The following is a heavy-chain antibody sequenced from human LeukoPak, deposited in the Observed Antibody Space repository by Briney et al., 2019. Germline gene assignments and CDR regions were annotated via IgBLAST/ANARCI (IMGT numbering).Heavy chain of an antibody. V-gene: IGHV3-7*01. J-gene: IGHJ5*02. D-gene: IGHD3-10*01. CDR3: ARDQWFGDPAPFDP. Sequence: GGSLRLSCAASGFAFSSYWMSWVRQAPGKGLEWVANIKQDGSEKYYVDSVKGRFTISRDNAKNSLYLQMNSLRAEDTAVYYCARDQWFGDPAPFDPWGQGTLVTVSS. CDR1: GFAFSSYW. CDR2: IKQDGSEK.